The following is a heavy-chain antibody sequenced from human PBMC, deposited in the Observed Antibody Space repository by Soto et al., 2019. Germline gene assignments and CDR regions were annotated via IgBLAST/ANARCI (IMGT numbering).Heavy chain of an antibody. CDR3: ARHRGAALSDGMDV. CDR2: IYYSGST. Sequence: PSETLSLTCTVSGGSISSSSYYWGWIRQPPGKGLEWIGSIYYSGSTYYNPSLKSRVTISVDTSKNQFSLKLSSVTAADTAVYYCARHRGAALSDGMDVWGQGTTVTAP. V-gene: IGHV4-39*01. CDR1: GGSISSSSYY. J-gene: IGHJ6*02. D-gene: IGHD6-13*01.